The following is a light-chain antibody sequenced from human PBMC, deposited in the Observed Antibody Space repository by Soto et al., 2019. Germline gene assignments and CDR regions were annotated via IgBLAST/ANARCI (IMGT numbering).Light chain of an antibody. J-gene: IGLJ1*01. CDR3: SSYTSSSTQV. V-gene: IGLV2-14*01. Sequence: QSALTQPASVSGSPGQSITISCTGTSRDVGGYNYFSWYQQHPGKAPRLMIYYVSNRPSGVSNRFSGSKSGNTASLTISGLQAEDEADYYCSSYTSSSTQVFGTGTKVTVL. CDR1: SRDVGGYNY. CDR2: YVS.